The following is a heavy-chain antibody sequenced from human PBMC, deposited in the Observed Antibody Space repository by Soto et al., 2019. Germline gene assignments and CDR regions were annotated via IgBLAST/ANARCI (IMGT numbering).Heavy chain of an antibody. D-gene: IGHD6-19*01. J-gene: IGHJ4*02. CDR1: GESFSGYY. V-gene: IGHV4-34*01. Sequence: QVQLQQRGAGLLKASETLSLPCAVYGESFSGYYWSWIRQPPGKGLECLGEIKHSGSTDYNPSLKCRGTITVATSKNQFSMKLRSVTAADTAVCFCARGIPTWYSSGWDPSFDYWDQGTLVTLSS. CDR3: ARGIPTWYSSGWDPSFDY. CDR2: IKHSGST.